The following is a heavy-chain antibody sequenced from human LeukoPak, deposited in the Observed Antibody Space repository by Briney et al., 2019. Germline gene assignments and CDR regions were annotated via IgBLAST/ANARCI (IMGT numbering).Heavy chain of an antibody. Sequence: GGSLRLSCAASGFTFSSYWMSWVRQAPGKGLEWVANIKQDGSEKYYVDSVKGRFTISRDNAKNSLYLQMNSLRAEDTALYYCARLMDNNYDGSAFDYWGQGTLVTVSS. V-gene: IGHV3-7*03. D-gene: IGHD3-22*01. CDR3: ARLMDNNYDGSAFDY. J-gene: IGHJ4*02. CDR2: IKQDGSEK. CDR1: GFTFSSYW.